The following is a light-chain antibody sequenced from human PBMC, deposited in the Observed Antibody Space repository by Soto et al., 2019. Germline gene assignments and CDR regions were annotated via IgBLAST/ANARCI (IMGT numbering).Light chain of an antibody. Sequence: QSVLTQPPSVSAAPGQKVTISCSGSSSNIGNNYVSWYQQLPGTAPKLLIYDNNKRPSGIPDRFSGSRSGTSATLGITGLQAGGEAHFYCGTWDSSMIAGVFGTGTKATVL. V-gene: IGLV1-51*01. CDR3: GTWDSSMIAGV. CDR2: DNN. J-gene: IGLJ1*01. CDR1: SSNIGNNY.